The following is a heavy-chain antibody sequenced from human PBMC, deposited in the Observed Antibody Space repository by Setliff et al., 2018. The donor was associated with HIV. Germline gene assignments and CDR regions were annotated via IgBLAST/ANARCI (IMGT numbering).Heavy chain of an antibody. CDR1: GGSVSSSGYY. Sequence: PSETLSLTCTLSGGSVSSSGYYWGWLRQPPGQGPEWIGSVYYTGSTYYSLSLNSRVTISVGTSKNQFSLKLSSVTAADTAVYYCARGGYIAARFYYFDYWGQGLLVTVSS. CDR3: ARGGYIAARFYYFDY. J-gene: IGHJ4*02. CDR2: VYYTGST. D-gene: IGHD6-6*01. V-gene: IGHV4-39*07.